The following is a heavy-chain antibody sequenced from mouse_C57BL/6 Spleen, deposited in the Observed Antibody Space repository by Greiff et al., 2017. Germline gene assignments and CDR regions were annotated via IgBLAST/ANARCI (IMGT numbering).Heavy chain of an antibody. CDR1: GYAFSSSW. CDR2: IYPGDGDT. J-gene: IGHJ2*01. D-gene: IGHD1-1*01. V-gene: IGHV1-82*01. CDR3: SRYYYGSSYALYFDY. Sequence: QVQLQQSGPELVKPGASVKISCKASGYAFSSSWMNWVKQRPGKGLEWIGRIYPGDGDTNYNGKFKGKATLTADKSSSTAYMQLSSLTSEDSAVYFCSRYYYGSSYALYFDYWGQGTTLTVSS.